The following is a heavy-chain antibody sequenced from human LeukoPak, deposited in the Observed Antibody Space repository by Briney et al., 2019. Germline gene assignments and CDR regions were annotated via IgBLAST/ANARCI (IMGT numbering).Heavy chain of an antibody. CDR3: ARVYYGSGSYYPIHFDY. J-gene: IGHJ4*02. D-gene: IGHD3-10*01. CDR2: IKQDGSER. Sequence: GGSLRLSCAASGFTFSNYWMSWVRQAPGKGLEWVANIKQDGSERYYVDSVKGRFTISRDNAKNSLYLQMNSLRAVDTAVYYCARVYYGSGSYYPIHFDYWGQGTLVTVSS. V-gene: IGHV3-7*01. CDR1: GFTFSNYW.